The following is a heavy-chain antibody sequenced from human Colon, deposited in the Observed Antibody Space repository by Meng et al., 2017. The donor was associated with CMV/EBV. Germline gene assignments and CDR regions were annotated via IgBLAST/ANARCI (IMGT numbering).Heavy chain of an antibody. J-gene: IGHJ3*02. CDR1: GYTFTSDY. D-gene: IGHD1-26*01. CDR2: INPIGGST. Sequence: ASVKVSCKTSGYTFTSDYMHWVRQAPGQGLEWMGRINPIGGSTTYAQKFQDRVTMTRDTSTSTVYMELSRLRSEDTAVYYCAKDGGIVGSPRAFDIWGQGTMVTVSS. V-gene: IGHV1-46*01. CDR3: AKDGGIVGSPRAFDI.